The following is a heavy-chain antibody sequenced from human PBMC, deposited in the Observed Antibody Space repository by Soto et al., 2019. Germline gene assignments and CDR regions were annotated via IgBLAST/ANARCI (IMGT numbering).Heavy chain of an antibody. Sequence: ASVKVSFKASGYTFTSDDINWVRQATGQGLEWMGWMNPNSGNTGYAQKFQGRVTMTRNTSISTAYMELSSLRSEDTAVYYCARGDSTAFYNGVCSFFYNSDMDDWGQGTTVTVSS. CDR1: GYTFTSDD. V-gene: IGHV1-8*01. CDR2: MNPNSGNT. J-gene: IGHJ6*02. D-gene: IGHD2-8*01. CDR3: ARGDSTAFYNGVCSFFYNSDMDD.